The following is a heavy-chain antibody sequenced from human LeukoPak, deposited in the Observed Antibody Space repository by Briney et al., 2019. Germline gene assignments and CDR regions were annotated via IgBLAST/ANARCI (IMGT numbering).Heavy chain of an antibody. CDR1: GGSISSYY. CDR3: ARDHLANLASRLFDP. Sequence: SETLPLTCTVSGGSISSYYWSWIRQPPGKGLEWIGSIHHSGRTYYNPSLKSRVTISVDTSKNQFSLKLSSVTAADTAVYYCARDHLANLASRLFDPWGQGTLVTVSS. J-gene: IGHJ5*02. CDR2: IHHSGRT. V-gene: IGHV4-38-2*02. D-gene: IGHD3-3*01.